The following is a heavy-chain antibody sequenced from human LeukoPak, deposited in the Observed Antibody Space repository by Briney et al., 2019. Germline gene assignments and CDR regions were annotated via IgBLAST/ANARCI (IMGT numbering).Heavy chain of an antibody. D-gene: IGHD1-1*01. V-gene: IGHV4-30-4*08. CDR3: ARSNWKYYFDF. CDR2: IYSSGST. Sequence: PSQTLSLTCTVSGGSINSGDYYWSWIRQPPGKGLEWIGYIYSSGSTYYNPSLKSRLTMSLDTSKSQFSLKVSSVTAADTAVYHCARSNWKYYFDFWGQGTLATVSS. J-gene: IGHJ4*02. CDR1: GGSINSGDYY.